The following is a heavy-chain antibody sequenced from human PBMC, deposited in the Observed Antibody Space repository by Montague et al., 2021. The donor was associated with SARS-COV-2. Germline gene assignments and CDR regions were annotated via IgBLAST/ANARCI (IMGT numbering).Heavy chain of an antibody. V-gene: IGHV4-39*01. J-gene: IGHJ4*02. Sequence: ETRSLTGTVSGASISSSSYYWGWIRQPPGKGLEWIGSIFYSGSTDYNPSLKSRVTISVDTSKNQFSLKLSSVTAADTAVYYCASMVRAQVYYFDYWGQGTLVTVSS. D-gene: IGHD3-10*01. CDR1: GASISSSSYY. CDR2: IFYSGST. CDR3: ASMVRAQVYYFDY.